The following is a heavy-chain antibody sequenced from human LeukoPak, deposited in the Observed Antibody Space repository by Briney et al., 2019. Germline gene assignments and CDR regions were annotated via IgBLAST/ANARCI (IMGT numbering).Heavy chain of an antibody. J-gene: IGHJ4*02. D-gene: IGHD6-13*01. CDR3: ARTRIAAAQIDY. Sequence: SETLSLTCAVYGGSFSGYYWSWIRQPPGKGLEWIGEINHSGSTNYNPSLKSRVTISVDTSKNQFSLKLSSVTAADTAVYYCARTRIAAAQIDYWGQGTLVTVSS. CDR2: INHSGST. CDR1: GGSFSGYY. V-gene: IGHV4-34*01.